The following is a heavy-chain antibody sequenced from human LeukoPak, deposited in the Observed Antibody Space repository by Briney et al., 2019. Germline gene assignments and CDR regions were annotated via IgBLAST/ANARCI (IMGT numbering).Heavy chain of an antibody. D-gene: IGHD3-10*01. CDR2: IIPILGIA. CDR3: ARDRSRGAYNWFDP. CDR1: GGTFSSYT. V-gene: IGHV1-69*04. Sequence: SVKVSCKASGGTFSSYTISWVRQAPGQGLEWMGRIIPILGIANYAQKFQGRVTITADKSTSTAYMELSSLRSEDTAVYYCARDRSRGAYNWFDPWGQGTLVTVSS. J-gene: IGHJ5*02.